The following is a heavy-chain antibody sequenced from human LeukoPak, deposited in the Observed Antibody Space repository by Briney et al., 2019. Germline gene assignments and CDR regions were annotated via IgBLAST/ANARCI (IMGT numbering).Heavy chain of an antibody. V-gene: IGHV1-18*01. Sequence: GAPVKVSLTSAGYTFTSYGISLVRQAPGQGLEWMGWISAYNGNTNYAQKLQGRVTMTTDTSTSTAYMELRSLRSDDTAVYYCARAPAEYYDSSGYPLHFDYLGQGSLVTVSS. CDR1: GYTFTSYG. CDR2: ISAYNGNT. CDR3: ARAPAEYYDSSGYPLHFDY. J-gene: IGHJ4*02. D-gene: IGHD3-22*01.